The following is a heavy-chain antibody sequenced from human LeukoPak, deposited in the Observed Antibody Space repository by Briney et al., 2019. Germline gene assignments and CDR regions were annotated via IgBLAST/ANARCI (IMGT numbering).Heavy chain of an antibody. CDR3: AKGKVTGYFYVMDV. J-gene: IGHJ6*02. Sequence: PGGSLRLSCTASGFTFDDHGMSWVRQVPGKGLEWVAGINWDGGSTGYADSVKGRFTISRDNSKNTLYLQMNSLRAEDTAVYYCAKGKVTGYFYVMDVWGQGTTVTVSS. CDR2: INWDGGST. V-gene: IGHV3-20*04. D-gene: IGHD7-27*01. CDR1: GFTFDDHG.